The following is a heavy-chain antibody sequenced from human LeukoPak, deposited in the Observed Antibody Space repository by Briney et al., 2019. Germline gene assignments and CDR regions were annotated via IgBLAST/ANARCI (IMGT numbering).Heavy chain of an antibody. CDR2: ISTNGGTT. J-gene: IGHJ4*02. V-gene: IGHV3-64*02. Sequence: GGSLRLSCAASGFTFSEYNMHWVRQAPGKGLEYVSAISTNGGTTHYADSVKGRFTISRDDSKSTLDLQMGSLRPEDVAVYYCARGFRFYGSGIDCWGQGTLVTV. CDR1: GFTFSEYN. CDR3: ARGFRFYGSGIDC. D-gene: IGHD3-10*01.